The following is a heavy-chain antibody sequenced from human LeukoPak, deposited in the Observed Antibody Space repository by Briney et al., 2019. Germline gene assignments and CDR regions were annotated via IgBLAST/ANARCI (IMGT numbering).Heavy chain of an antibody. D-gene: IGHD3-10*01. CDR3: AKDLWSGWFGESQGCAFDI. Sequence: GASVKVSCKASGYTFTSYYMHWVRQAPGQGLEWMGIINPSGGSTSYAQKFQGRVTMTRDMSTSTVYMELSSLRSEDTAVYYCAKDLWSGWFGESQGCAFDIWGQGTMVTVSS. J-gene: IGHJ3*02. V-gene: IGHV1-46*01. CDR1: GYTFTSYY. CDR2: INPSGGST.